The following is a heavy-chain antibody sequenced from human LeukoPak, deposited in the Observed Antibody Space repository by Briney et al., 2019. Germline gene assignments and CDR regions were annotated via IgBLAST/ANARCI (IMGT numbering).Heavy chain of an antibody. CDR2: ISWNSGSI. V-gene: IGHV3-9*01. D-gene: IGHD2-2*01. Sequence: XLEWFSGISWNSGSIGYADSVKGRFTISRDNAKNSLYLQMNSLRAEDTALYYCAKGQLRMAAEFDYWGQGTLVTVSS. J-gene: IGHJ4*02. CDR3: AKGQLRMAAEFDY.